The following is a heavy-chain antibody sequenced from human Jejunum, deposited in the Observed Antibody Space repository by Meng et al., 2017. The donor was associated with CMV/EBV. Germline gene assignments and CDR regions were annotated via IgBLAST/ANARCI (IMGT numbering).Heavy chain of an antibody. Sequence: ASGFNFHNYSLHWVRPAPGKGLMWVSRINSDGSITVYADSMRGRFTISRDNAKSTVYLQMNSLRGDDTAVYFCARGGYDFWSGYGGPWGQGTLVTVSS. CDR3: ARGGYDFWSGYGGP. J-gene: IGHJ5*02. V-gene: IGHV3-74*01. CDR2: INSDGSIT. D-gene: IGHD3-3*01. CDR1: GFNFHNYS.